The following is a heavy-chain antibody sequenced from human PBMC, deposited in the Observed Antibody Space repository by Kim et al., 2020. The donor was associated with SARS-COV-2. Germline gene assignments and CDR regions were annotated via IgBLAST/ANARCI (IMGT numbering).Heavy chain of an antibody. J-gene: IGHJ6*02. D-gene: IGHD6-6*01. V-gene: IGHV5-10-1*01. CDR2: IDPSDSYT. CDR1: GYSFTSYW. Sequence: GESLKISCKGSGYSFTSYWISWVRQMPGKGLEWMGRIDPSDSYTNYSPSFQGHVTISADKSISTAYLQWSSLKASDTAMYYCAILPPNIAARPDYYYYGMDGWGQGTTVTVSS. CDR3: AILPPNIAARPDYYYYGMDG.